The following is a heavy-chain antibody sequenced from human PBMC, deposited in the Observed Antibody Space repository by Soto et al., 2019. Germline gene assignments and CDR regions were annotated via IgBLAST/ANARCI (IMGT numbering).Heavy chain of an antibody. Sequence: EVQLVQSGAEVKKPGESLKISCEAFGYSFSNHWIGWVRQIPGQGLEWIGFIDLSTSGIRYSPSFQGQVAISADMSINTVYLQWSSLKASDTAMYYCARRTSTSGWRHYFDFWGQGSLVIVSS. D-gene: IGHD6-19*01. J-gene: IGHJ4*02. V-gene: IGHV5-51*01. CDR3: ARRTSTSGWRHYFDF. CDR1: GYSFSNHW. CDR2: IDLSTSGI.